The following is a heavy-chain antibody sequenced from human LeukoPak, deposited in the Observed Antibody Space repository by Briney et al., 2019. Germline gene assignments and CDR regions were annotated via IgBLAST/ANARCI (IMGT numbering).Heavy chain of an antibody. CDR2: ISGSGGSI. J-gene: IGHJ4*02. V-gene: IGHV3-23*01. CDR3: ADPVLLSDY. D-gene: IGHD3-10*01. CDR1: GFTFSSYA. Sequence: PGESLRLSCAASGFTFSSYAMSWVRQAPGKGLEWVSAISGSGGSIYYADSVKGRFTISRDNSKNTLYLQMNSLRAEDTAVYYCADPVLLSDYWGQGTLVTVSS.